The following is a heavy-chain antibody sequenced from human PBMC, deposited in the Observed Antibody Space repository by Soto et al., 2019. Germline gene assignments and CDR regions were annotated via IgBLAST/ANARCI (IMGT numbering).Heavy chain of an antibody. V-gene: IGHV4-31*03. J-gene: IGHJ5*02. Sequence: SETLSLTCTVSGGSISSGGYYWSWIRQHPGKGLEWIGYIYYSGSTYYNPSLKSRVTISVDTSKNQFSLKLSSVTAADTAVYYCARERGNWFDPWGQGTLVTVSS. CDR3: ARERGNWFDP. CDR2: IYYSGST. CDR1: GGSISSGGYY.